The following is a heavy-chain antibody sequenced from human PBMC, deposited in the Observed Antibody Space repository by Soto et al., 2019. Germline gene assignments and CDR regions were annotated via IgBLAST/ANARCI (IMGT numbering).Heavy chain of an antibody. D-gene: IGHD5-18*01. J-gene: IGHJ4*02. V-gene: IGHV3-33*01. Sequence: QVQLVESGGGVVQPGRSLRLSCAASGFTFSSYGMHWVRQAPGKGLEWVAVIWYDGSNKYYADSVKGRFTISRDNSKNPLYLQMNSLRAEDTAVYYCARDRSYGEIDYWGQGTLVTVSS. CDR1: GFTFSSYG. CDR3: ARDRSYGEIDY. CDR2: IWYDGSNK.